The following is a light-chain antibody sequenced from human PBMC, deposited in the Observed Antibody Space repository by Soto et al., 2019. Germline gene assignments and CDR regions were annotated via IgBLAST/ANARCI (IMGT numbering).Light chain of an antibody. Sequence: EIVMTQSPAILSVSPGERATLSCRASQSVGRNIAWYQQKPGQAPRLLIHGASTRATGIPARVSGSGSGTEFTRTISSLQSEDFAVYYCQQYNNWPTWSFGQGTKVEVK. CDR1: QSVGRN. J-gene: IGKJ1*01. CDR3: QQYNNWPTWS. V-gene: IGKV3-15*01. CDR2: GAS.